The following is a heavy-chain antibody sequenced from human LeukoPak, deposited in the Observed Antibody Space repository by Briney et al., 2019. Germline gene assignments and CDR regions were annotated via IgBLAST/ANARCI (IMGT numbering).Heavy chain of an antibody. V-gene: IGHV4-59*13. J-gene: IGHJ5*02. D-gene: IGHD6-19*01. CDR3: ARGIAVAGTRWFDP. CDR2: IYYSGST. Sequence: SETLPLTCTVSGGSISSYYWSWIRQPPGKGLGWIGYIYYSGSTNYNPSLKSRVTISVDTSKNQFSLKLSSVTAADTAVYYCARGIAVAGTRWFDPWGQGTLVTVSS. CDR1: GGSISSYY.